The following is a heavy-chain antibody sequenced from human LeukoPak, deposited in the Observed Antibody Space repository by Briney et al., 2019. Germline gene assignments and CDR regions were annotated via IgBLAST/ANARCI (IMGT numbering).Heavy chain of an antibody. Sequence: PGGSLRLSCAASGFTFNTYAMSWVRQAPGKGLEWVSGISGSGRTTYYADSVKGRFTISRDNSKNTLFVQMNSLGAEDTAVYYCAKDRRELDVFDIWGQGTMVTVSS. J-gene: IGHJ3*02. CDR1: GFTFNTYA. V-gene: IGHV3-23*01. CDR3: AKDRRELDVFDI. CDR2: ISGSGRTT.